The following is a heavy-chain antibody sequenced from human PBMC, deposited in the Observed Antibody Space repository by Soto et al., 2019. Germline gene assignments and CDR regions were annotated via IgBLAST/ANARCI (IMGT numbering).Heavy chain of an antibody. J-gene: IGHJ3*02. CDR3: ARDIAYSTSSKFAFDI. Sequence: QVQLMQSGAEMKKPGASVEVSCKASGYTFTSYGISWVRQAPGQGLEWMGWISAYNGNTNYAQKVQGRVTMTRDTATSTAYMELRSLRSDDTAVYYSARDIAYSTSSKFAFDIWGQGTVVTVSS. CDR2: ISAYNGNT. D-gene: IGHD6-13*01. V-gene: IGHV1-18*01. CDR1: GYTFTSYG.